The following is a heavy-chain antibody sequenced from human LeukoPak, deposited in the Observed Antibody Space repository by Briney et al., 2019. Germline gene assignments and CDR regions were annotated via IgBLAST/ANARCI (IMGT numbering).Heavy chain of an antibody. V-gene: IGHV4-59*08. Sequence: SETLSLTCTVSGGSISSHYWSWIRQPPGKGLEWIGYIYYSGSTNYNPSLKSRVTISVDTSKNQFSLKLSSVTAADTAVYYCARRAYYYDSSGYSNWFDPWGQGTLVTVSS. CDR3: ARRAYYYDSSGYSNWFDP. J-gene: IGHJ5*02. CDR2: IYYSGST. D-gene: IGHD3-22*01. CDR1: GGSISSHY.